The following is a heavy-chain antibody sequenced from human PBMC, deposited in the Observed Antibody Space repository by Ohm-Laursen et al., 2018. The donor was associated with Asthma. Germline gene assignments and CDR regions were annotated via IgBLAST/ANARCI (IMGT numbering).Heavy chain of an antibody. D-gene: IGHD5-12*01. CDR3: ARDLYRGYDFHY. J-gene: IGHJ4*02. CDR1: GYTFTAYY. CDR2: IDPNSGGT. V-gene: IGHV1-2*06. Sequence: SVKVSCKSSGYTFTAYYIYWVRQAPGQGLEWMGRIDPNSGGTNYAQKFQGRVTVTRDTSITTAYMEVSRLRSDDTAVYYCARDLYRGYDFHYWGQGTLVTVSS.